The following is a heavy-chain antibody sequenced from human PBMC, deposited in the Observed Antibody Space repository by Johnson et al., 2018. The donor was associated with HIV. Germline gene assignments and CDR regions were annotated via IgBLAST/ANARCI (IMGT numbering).Heavy chain of an antibody. V-gene: IGHV3-11*04. Sequence: QVQLVESGGGLVKPGGYLRLSCAASGFTFSDYYMSWIRQAPGKGLEWVSYISSSGSTIYYADSVKGRFTISRDNSKNTLYLQMNSLRAEDTAVYCGSSGYSSSLDAFDIWGQGTMVTVSS. CDR3: SSGYSSSLDAFDI. CDR1: GFTFSDYY. CDR2: ISSSGSTI. J-gene: IGHJ3*02. D-gene: IGHD6-13*01.